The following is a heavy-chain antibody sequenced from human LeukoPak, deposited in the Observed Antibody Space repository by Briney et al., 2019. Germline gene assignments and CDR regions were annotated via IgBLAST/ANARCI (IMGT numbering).Heavy chain of an antibody. CDR3: ARGLNRIAAAGPPKYYYYMDV. CDR1: GGSFSGYY. D-gene: IGHD6-13*01. V-gene: IGHV4-34*01. J-gene: IGHJ6*03. Sequence: SETLSLTCAVSGGSFSGYYWSWIRQPPGKGLEWIGEINHSGSTNYNPSLKSRVTISVDTSRNQFSLKLSSVTAADTAVYYCARGLNRIAAAGPPKYYYYMDVWGKGTTVTVSS. CDR2: INHSGST.